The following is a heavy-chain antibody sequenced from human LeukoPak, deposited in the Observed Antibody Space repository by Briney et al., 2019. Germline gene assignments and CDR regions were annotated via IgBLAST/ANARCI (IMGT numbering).Heavy chain of an antibody. CDR1: GGSFIGDY. J-gene: IGHJ4*02. Sequence: PSETLSLTCAIYGGSFIGDYWIWIRHPPGKGRECIGEINHSGNTNYNPSLKSRVTISLDTSKSHFSLKLSSVTDADTAVYYCAKFGDSNYWGKGTLVTVSS. D-gene: IGHD3-3*01. CDR3: AKFGDSNY. CDR2: INHSGNT. V-gene: IGHV4-34*01.